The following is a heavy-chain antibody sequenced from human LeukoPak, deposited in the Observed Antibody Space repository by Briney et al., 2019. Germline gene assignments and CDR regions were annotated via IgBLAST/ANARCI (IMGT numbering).Heavy chain of an antibody. Sequence: SETLSLTCGVSGGSFSGHYWSWIRQPPGKGLEWIGEINHSSNTKYNPSLKSRAIILVDTSKNQFSLKLSSVTAADTAVYYCASSPNPQLFDYWGQGTLVTVSS. J-gene: IGHJ4*02. CDR3: ASSPNPQLFDY. CDR1: GGSFSGHY. CDR2: INHSSNT. V-gene: IGHV4-34*01. D-gene: IGHD1-14*01.